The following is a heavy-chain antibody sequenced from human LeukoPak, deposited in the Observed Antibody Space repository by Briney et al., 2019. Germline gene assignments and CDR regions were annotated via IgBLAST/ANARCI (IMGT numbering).Heavy chain of an antibody. CDR2: IYPGDSDT. Sequence: GESLKISCKGSGYSFTSYWIGWVRQMPGKGLEWMGIIYPGDSDTRYSPSFQGQVTISADKSISTAYLQWSSLKASDTAMCYCARHQTLCSGGSCYLNWFDPWGQGTLVTVSS. CDR3: ARHQTLCSGGSCYLNWFDP. J-gene: IGHJ5*02. D-gene: IGHD2-15*01. CDR1: GYSFTSYW. V-gene: IGHV5-51*01.